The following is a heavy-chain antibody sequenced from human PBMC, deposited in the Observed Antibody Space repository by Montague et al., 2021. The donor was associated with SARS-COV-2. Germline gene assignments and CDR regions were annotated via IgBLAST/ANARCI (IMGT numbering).Heavy chain of an antibody. V-gene: IGHV4-31*03. J-gene: IGHJ3*02. CDR1: GGSISSCGYY. Sequence: TLPLTCTVSGGSISSCGYYWIWIRQHPGKGLEWIGYIYYSGSTYYNPSLKSRVTISVDTSKNQFSLKLSSVTAADTSVYYCARVQGITMIIVFIGAFDIGGQGTRVTVSS. CDR2: IYYSGST. CDR3: ARVQGITMIIVFIGAFDI. D-gene: IGHD3-22*01.